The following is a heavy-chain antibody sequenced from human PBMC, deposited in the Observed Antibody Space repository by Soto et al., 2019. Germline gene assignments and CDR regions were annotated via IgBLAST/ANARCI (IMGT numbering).Heavy chain of an antibody. CDR2: ISSSSSYT. J-gene: IGHJ3*02. Sequence: QVQLVESGGGLVKPGGSLRLSCAASGFTFSDYYMSWIRQAPGKGLEWVSYISSSSSYTNYADSVKGRFTISRDNAKNSLYLQMNSLRAEDTAVYYCTKRELHAFDIWGQGTMVTVSS. V-gene: IGHV3-11*06. CDR1: GFTFSDYY. D-gene: IGHD1-7*01. CDR3: TKRELHAFDI.